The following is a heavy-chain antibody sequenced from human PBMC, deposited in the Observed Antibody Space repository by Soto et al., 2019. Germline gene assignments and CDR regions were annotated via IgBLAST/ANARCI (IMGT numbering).Heavy chain of an antibody. CDR2: IWYDGSSE. CDR3: ARVPGSGTYYDNRIANDAFDI. D-gene: IGHD3-10*01. V-gene: IGHV3-33*01. CDR1: GFTFSNYG. Sequence: GGSMRLSCAASGFTFSNYGVHWVRQAPGKGLEWVAVIWYDGSSEYYTESVKGRFTIYRDNSKNTRYLQMNSLRAEDTAVYYCARVPGSGTYYDNRIANDAFDIWGQGTMVTVSS. J-gene: IGHJ3*02.